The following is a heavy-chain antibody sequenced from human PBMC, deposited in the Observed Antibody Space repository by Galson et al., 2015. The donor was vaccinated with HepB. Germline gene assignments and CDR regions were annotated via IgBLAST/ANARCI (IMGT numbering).Heavy chain of an antibody. CDR3: AKGDLGGRSWFFDL. CDR2: ISKDGSGT. D-gene: IGHD2-15*01. CDR1: GFTFSGHD. Sequence: SLRLSCAASGFTFSGHDMTWVRQAPGKGLERVSSISKDGSGTTYAGSVKGRMTISRDNSKNTLFLQMNSLRAEDTAVYYCAKGDLGGRSWFFDLWGRGTLVTVSS. V-gene: IGHV3-23*01. J-gene: IGHJ2*01.